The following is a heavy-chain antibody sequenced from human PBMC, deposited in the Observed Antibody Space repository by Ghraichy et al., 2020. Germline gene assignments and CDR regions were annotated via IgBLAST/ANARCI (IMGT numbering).Heavy chain of an antibody. V-gene: IGHV4-39*01. CDR2: IYHSGTT. Sequence: SETLSLTCTVSGASISSSSYYWGRIRQPTGKGSEWIGSIYHSGTTYYHPSLKSRVTISVDTSTNQFSLKRSSATAADTAEYYCARVKIVGPFDPWGQGTRVAVSS. D-gene: IGHD2-21*01. CDR3: ARVKIVGPFDP. J-gene: IGHJ5*02. CDR1: GASISSSSYY.